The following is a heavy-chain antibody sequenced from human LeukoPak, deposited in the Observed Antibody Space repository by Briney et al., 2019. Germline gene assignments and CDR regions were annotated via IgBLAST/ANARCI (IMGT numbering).Heavy chain of an antibody. CDR3: ARDFFGDFDH. V-gene: IGHV4-59*01. CDR2: IQYGGRT. J-gene: IGHJ4*02. Sequence: QPSETLSLTCTVSGGSINNYYWSWIRQPPGKVLEWIGYIQYGGRTYYSPSLKSRVTISMDLSKIQFSLKMSSVTAADTAVYYCARDFFGDFDHWGQGILVTVSS. D-gene: IGHD2/OR15-2a*01. CDR1: GGSINNYY.